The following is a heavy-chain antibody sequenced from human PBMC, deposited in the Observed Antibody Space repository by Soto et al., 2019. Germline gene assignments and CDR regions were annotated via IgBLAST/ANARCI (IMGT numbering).Heavy chain of an antibody. CDR1: GFTFSRCD. CDR2: ISRSASYM. Sequence: PGGSLRLSCATSGFTFSRCDMNWVRQAPGKGLEWVSFISRSASYMYYADSVKGRFTISRDNSKNSLYLQMNSLRADDTAVYYCARECVDTVTSITIPFDYWGQGALVTVSS. CDR3: ARECVDTVTSITIPFDY. J-gene: IGHJ4*02. V-gene: IGHV3-21*01. D-gene: IGHD5-12*01.